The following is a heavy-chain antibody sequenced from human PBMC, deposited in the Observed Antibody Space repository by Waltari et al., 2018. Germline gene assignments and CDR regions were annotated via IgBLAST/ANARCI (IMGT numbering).Heavy chain of an antibody. CDR2: SDSGGST. Sequence: EGQLVVSGGGLVQPGGSLTPFWPVSASTVSSTYVGWDRQATGKGLEWVSVSDSGGSTYYADSVKVRFTISRDNSKKTLYLKRNSLRAEDTDVYYCATGILAGYLDYWGQGTLVTVSS. D-gene: IGHD3-9*01. J-gene: IGHJ4*02. V-gene: IGHV3-66*02. CDR1: ASTVSSTY. CDR3: ATGILAGYLDY.